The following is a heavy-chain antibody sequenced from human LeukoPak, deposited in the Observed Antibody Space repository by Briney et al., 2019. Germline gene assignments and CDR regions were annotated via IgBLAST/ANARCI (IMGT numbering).Heavy chain of an antibody. CDR1: GGSISSSSYY. D-gene: IGHD1-26*01. CDR2: IYYSGST. Sequence: PSETLSLTCTVPGGSISSSSYYWGWIRQPPGKGLEWIGSIYYSGSTYYNPSLKSRVTISVDTSKNQFSLKLSSVTAVDTAVYYCARHYYSGSFLGRRGYAFDIWGQGTMVTVSS. CDR3: ARHYYSGSFLGRRGYAFDI. V-gene: IGHV4-39*01. J-gene: IGHJ3*02.